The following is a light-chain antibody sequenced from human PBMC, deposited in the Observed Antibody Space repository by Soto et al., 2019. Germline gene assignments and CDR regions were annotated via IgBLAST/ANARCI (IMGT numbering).Light chain of an antibody. Sequence: EIVLTQSPATLSLSPGERATLSRRASQSVSSFLAWYQQKPGQAPRLLIYDASNRATGIPARFSGSGSGTDFTLTISSLEPEDFALYYCQQRSSWPRTFGQGTKVDIK. CDR2: DAS. V-gene: IGKV3-11*01. CDR3: QQRSSWPRT. CDR1: QSVSSF. J-gene: IGKJ1*01.